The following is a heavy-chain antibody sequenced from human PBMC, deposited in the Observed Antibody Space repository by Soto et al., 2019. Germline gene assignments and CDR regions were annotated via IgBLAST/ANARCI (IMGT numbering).Heavy chain of an antibody. CDR1: GGSISSYY. D-gene: IGHD2-2*01. J-gene: IGHJ5*02. CDR3: ARGVVVPAARGGWFNP. Sequence: SETLSLTCTVSGGSISSYYWSWIRQPAGKGLEWIGRIYTSGSTNYNPSLKSRVTMSVDTSKNQFSLKLSSVTAADTAVYSCARGVVVPAARGGWFNPWGKGTRVTVSS. V-gene: IGHV4-4*07. CDR2: IYTSGST.